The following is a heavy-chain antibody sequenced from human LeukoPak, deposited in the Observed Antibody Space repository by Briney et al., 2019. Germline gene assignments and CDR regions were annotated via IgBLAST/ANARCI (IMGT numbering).Heavy chain of an antibody. CDR1: GFTFSSYW. D-gene: IGHD2-15*01. V-gene: IGHV3-74*01. CDR3: ARDGLGYCSGGSCVDN. CDR2: INTDGSST. Sequence: GGSLILSCAASGFTFSSYWMHWVRQAPGKGLVWVSRINTDGSSTSYADSVKGRFTISRDNAKNTLYLQMDSLRAEDTAVYYCARDGLGYCSGGSCVDNWGQGTLVTVSS. J-gene: IGHJ4*02.